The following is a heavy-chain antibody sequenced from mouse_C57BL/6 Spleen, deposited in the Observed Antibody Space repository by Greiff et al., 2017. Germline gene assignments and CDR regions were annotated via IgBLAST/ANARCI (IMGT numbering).Heavy chain of an antibody. CDR2: INPSSGYT. Sequence: VQLQQSGAELARPGASVKMSCKASGYTFTSYTMHWVKQRPGQGLEWIGYINPSSGYTKYNQKFKDKATLTADKSSSTAYMQLSSLTSEDSAVYYGARSGTTVVDEYAMDYWGQGTSVTVSS. CDR1: GYTFTSYT. J-gene: IGHJ4*01. V-gene: IGHV1-4*01. D-gene: IGHD1-1*01. CDR3: ARSGTTVVDEYAMDY.